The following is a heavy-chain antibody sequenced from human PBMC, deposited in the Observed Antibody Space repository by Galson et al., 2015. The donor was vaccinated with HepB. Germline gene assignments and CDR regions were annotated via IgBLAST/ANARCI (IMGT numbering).Heavy chain of an antibody. J-gene: IGHJ3*02. CDR3: ARERIRYTNSHGGFDI. Sequence: SLRLSCAGSEFTFSSYSMNWVRLAPGKGLEWVSYIRSSGSSIYYADSVKGRFTISRDNAKNSLYLQMNSLRDEDTAVYYCARERIRYTNSHGGFDIWGQGTMVTVSS. CDR2: IRSSGSSI. CDR1: EFTFSSYS. D-gene: IGHD4-11*01. V-gene: IGHV3-48*02.